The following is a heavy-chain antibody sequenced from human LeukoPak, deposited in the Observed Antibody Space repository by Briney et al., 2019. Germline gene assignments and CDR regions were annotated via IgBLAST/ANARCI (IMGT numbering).Heavy chain of an antibody. CDR1: GFTFSSYG. J-gene: IGHJ4*02. CDR2: ISGSGGST. Sequence: GGSLRLSCAASGFTFSSYGMSWVRQAPGKGLEWVSAISGSGGSTYYADSVKGRFTISRDNSKNTLYLQMSSLRVEDTAVYYCAKSKWERLLFTHSDYWGQGTLVTVSS. V-gene: IGHV3-23*01. D-gene: IGHD1-26*01. CDR3: AKSKWERLLFTHSDY.